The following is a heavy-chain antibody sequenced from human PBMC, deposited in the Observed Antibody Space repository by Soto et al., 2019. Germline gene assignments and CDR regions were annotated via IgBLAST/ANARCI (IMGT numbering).Heavy chain of an antibody. Sequence: GGSLRLSCAASGFTISSNYMSWVRQAPGKGLEWVSVIYSGGSTYYADSVKGRFTISRDNSKNTLYLQMNSLRAEDTAVYYCARELTAHNNDYWGQGTLVTVS. CDR3: ARELTAHNNDY. J-gene: IGHJ4*02. V-gene: IGHV3-53*01. D-gene: IGHD7-27*01. CDR1: GFTISSNY. CDR2: IYSGGST.